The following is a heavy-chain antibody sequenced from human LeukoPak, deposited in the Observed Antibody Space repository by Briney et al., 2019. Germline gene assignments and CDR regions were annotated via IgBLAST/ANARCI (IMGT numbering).Heavy chain of an antibody. CDR1: GGSISSSNW. J-gene: IGHJ6*02. CDR3: ARGPYYYDSSGYYIPYYGMDV. Sequence: SGTLSLTCAVSGGSISSSNWWSWVRQPPGKGLEWIGEIYHSGSTNYNPSLKSRVTISVDKSKNQFSLKLSSVTAADTAVYYCARGPYYYDSSGYYIPYYGMDVWGQGSTVTVSS. D-gene: IGHD3-22*01. V-gene: IGHV4-4*02. CDR2: IYHSGST.